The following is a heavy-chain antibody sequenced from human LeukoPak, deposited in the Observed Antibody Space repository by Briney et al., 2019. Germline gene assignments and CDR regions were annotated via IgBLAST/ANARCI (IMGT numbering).Heavy chain of an antibody. CDR1: GGSINSYY. CDR3: ARMLRRGWFDP. D-gene: IGHD1-26*01. J-gene: IGHJ5*02. Sequence: SETLSLTCTVSGGSINSYYWSWIRQPPGKGLEWIGYIYYSGSTNYNPSLKSRVTISVDTSKNQFSLKLSSVTAADTAVYYCARMLRRGWFDPWGQGTLVTVSS. V-gene: IGHV4-59*08. CDR2: IYYSGST.